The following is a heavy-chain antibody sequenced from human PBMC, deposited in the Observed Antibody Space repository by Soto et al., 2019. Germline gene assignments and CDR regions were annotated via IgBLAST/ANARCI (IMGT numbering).Heavy chain of an antibody. CDR2: IFPGGNT. J-gene: IGHJ5*02. CDR3: ARGRSAGDYKRNWFDP. CDR1: GGSVSSGSYY. V-gene: IGHV4-31*03. D-gene: IGHD3-9*01. Sequence: QVQLQESGPGLVKPSQTLSLTCTVSGGSVSSGSYYWSWLRQHPGKGLEWIGYIFPGGNTYYNVSIESRATSAVERSKNHFSLKLDSVTAADTAVYFCARGRSAGDYKRNWFDPWGQGTLVTVSS.